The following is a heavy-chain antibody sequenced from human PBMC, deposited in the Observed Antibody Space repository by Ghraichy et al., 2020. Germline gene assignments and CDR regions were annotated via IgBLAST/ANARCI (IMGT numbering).Heavy chain of an antibody. CDR2: ISSNGGST. J-gene: IGHJ3*02. CDR3: ARGRELLRPNDAFDI. CDR1: GFTFSSYA. Sequence: SLRLSCAASGFTFSSYAMHWVRQAPGKGLEYVSAISSNGGSTYYANSVKGRFTISRDNSKNTLYLQMGSLRAEDMAVYYCARGRELLRPNDAFDIWGQGTMVTVSS. D-gene: IGHD1-26*01. V-gene: IGHV3-64*01.